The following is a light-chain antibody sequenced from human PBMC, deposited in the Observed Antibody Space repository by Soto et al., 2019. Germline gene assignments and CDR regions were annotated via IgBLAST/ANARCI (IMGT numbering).Light chain of an antibody. J-gene: IGKJ4*01. CDR3: QQYGSSPLT. CDR1: QSVSNRY. V-gene: IGKV3-20*01. Sequence: EIVLTQSPGILSLSPGKRATLSCRASQSVSNRYLAWYQRKPGQAPRLLIHGASTRATGIPDRFIGSGSGTDFTLTISRLEPEDFGVYYCQQYGSSPLTFGGGTTVEIE. CDR2: GAS.